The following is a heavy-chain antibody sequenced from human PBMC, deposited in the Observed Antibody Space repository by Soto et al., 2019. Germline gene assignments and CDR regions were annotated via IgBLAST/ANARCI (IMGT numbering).Heavy chain of an antibody. Sequence: VAPLKLSRKASGYSYTSYPVHCVRQAPGQRLEWMGWINAGNGNTKYSQKFQGRVTITRDTSASTAYMELSSLRSEDTAVYYCARGIALPTPLDYGGQGTLVTVSS. V-gene: IGHV1-3*01. CDR2: INAGNGNT. CDR1: GYSYTSYP. D-gene: IGHD6-13*01. CDR3: ARGIALPTPLDY. J-gene: IGHJ4*02.